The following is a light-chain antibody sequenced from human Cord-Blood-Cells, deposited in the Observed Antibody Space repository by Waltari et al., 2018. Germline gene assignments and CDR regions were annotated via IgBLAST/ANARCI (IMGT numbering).Light chain of an antibody. Sequence: QSVLTQPPSASGTPGQRVTTSCSGSSSNIGSTYVYWYQQLPGTAPKRLIYRNNQRPSGVPDRFSGSKSGTSASLAVSGLRSEDEADYYCAAWDDSLSVVFGGGTKLTVL. V-gene: IGLV1-47*01. J-gene: IGLJ2*01. CDR3: AAWDDSLSVV. CDR2: RNN. CDR1: SSNIGSTY.